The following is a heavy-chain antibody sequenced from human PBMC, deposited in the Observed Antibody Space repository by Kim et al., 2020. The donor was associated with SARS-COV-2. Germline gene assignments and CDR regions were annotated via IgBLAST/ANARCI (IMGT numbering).Heavy chain of an antibody. V-gene: IGHV3-11*06. J-gene: IGHJ6*02. D-gene: IGHD3-10*01. Sequence: GRFTISRDNAKNSLYLQMNSLRAEDTAVYYCARDSYSGSIRYYYYYGMDVWGQGTTVTVSS. CDR3: ARDSYSGSIRYYYYYGMDV.